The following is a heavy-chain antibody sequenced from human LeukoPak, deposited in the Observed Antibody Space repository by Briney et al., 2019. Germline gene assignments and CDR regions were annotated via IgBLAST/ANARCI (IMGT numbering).Heavy chain of an antibody. D-gene: IGHD3-3*01. CDR3: ARVDDFWERSFDI. CDR2: IYYSGST. V-gene: IGHV4-59*01. Sequence: PSETLSHTCTVSGGSISSYYWSWIRQPPGKGLEWIGYIYYSGSTNYNPSLKSRVTISVDTSKNQFSLKLSSVTAADTAVYYCARVDDFWERSFDIWGQGTMVTVSS. CDR1: GGSISSYY. J-gene: IGHJ3*02.